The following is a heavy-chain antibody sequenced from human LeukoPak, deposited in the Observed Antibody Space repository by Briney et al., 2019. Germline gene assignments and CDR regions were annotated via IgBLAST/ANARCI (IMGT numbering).Heavy chain of an antibody. CDR1: GFTFSSYE. V-gene: IGHV3-48*03. Sequence: QPAGSLRLSCAASGFTFSSYEMNWVRQGPGKGLEWVWYSSSSGTTIYYADPVKGRFTTSRDNAKNSLYLQMNSLRAEDTAVYYCARGGYCRSSICYSLNAFDIWGQGTMFIVSS. CDR3: ARGGYCRSSICYSLNAFDI. D-gene: IGHD2-2*01. J-gene: IGHJ3*02. CDR2: SSSSGTTI.